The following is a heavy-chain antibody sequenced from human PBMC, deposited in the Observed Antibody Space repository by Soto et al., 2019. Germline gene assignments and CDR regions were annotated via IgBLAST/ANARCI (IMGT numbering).Heavy chain of an antibody. V-gene: IGHV1-69*13. CDR1: GGTFSSYA. D-gene: IGHD6-19*01. CDR2: IIPIFGTA. CDR3: ARDHGAVAGNNYYYYYGMDV. J-gene: IGHJ6*02. Sequence: VKFSCKASGGTFSSYAISWVRQAPGQGLEWMGGIIPIFGTANYAQKFQGRVTITADESTSTAYMELSSLRSEDTAVYYCARDHGAVAGNNYYYYYGMDVWGQGTTVTAP.